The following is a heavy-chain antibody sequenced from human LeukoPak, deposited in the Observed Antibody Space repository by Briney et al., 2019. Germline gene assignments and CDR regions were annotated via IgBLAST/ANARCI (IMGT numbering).Heavy chain of an antibody. CDR2: IKQDGSEK. D-gene: IGHD3-10*01. J-gene: IGHJ4*02. Sequence: GGSLRLSCAASGFTFSSYWMSWVRQAPGKGLEWVANIKQDGSEKYYVDSVKGRFTISRDNAKNSLYLQMNSLRAEDTAVYYCARDLKVLWFGELLYSLDYWGQGTLVTVSS. CDR3: ARDLKVLWFGELLYSLDY. V-gene: IGHV3-7*03. CDR1: GFTFSSYW.